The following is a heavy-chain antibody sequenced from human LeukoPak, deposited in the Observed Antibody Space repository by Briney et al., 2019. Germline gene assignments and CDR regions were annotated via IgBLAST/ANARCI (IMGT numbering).Heavy chain of an antibody. CDR1: GFTFSSHN. CDR3: ARDTPRKYGYAF. V-gene: IGHV3-48*04. CDR2: ISSSYNTI. Sequence: GGSLRLSCVASGFTFSSHNMNWVRQAPGKGLEWVSYISSSYNTIYYRDSVKGRFTISRDNAKNSLYLQMNSLRAEDTAVYYCARDTPRKYGYAFWGQGPLVTVSP. J-gene: IGHJ4*02. D-gene: IGHD5-18*01.